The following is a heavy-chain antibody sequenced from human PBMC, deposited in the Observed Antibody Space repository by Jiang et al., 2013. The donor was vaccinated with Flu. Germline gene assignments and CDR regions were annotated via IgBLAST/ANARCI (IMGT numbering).Heavy chain of an antibody. CDR1: GYTFTGYY. CDR3: ARQGGEQLWDENYYGMDV. CDR2: INPNSGGT. Sequence: CGAEVKKPGASVKVSCKASGYTFTGYYMHWVRQAPGQGLERMGWINPNSGGTNYAQKFQGWVTMTRDTSISTAYMELSRLRSDDTAVYYCARQGGEQLWDENYYGMDVVGPRDHG. J-gene: IGHJ6*02. V-gene: IGHV1-2*04. D-gene: IGHD5-18*01.